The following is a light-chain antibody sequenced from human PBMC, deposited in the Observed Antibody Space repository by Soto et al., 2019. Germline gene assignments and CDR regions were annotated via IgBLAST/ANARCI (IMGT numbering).Light chain of an antibody. J-gene: IGKJ1*01. CDR1: QSIGTN. CDR2: AAS. Sequence: SAVAVSLNPEARATLSCRASQSIGTNLAWYQQKPGQAPRLLIYAASTRATGIPATFSGSGSGTEFTLTISSLQSEDVAVYYCQHYYNWPRTFGQVTKVDIK. CDR3: QHYYNWPRT. V-gene: IGKV3-15*01.